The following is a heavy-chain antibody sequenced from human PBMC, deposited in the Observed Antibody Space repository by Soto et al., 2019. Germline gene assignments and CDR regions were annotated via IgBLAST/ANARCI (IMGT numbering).Heavy chain of an antibody. D-gene: IGHD1-26*01. CDR3: ARSSGSYRGDAD. Sequence: QVQLVQSGAEVKKPGSSVKVSCKASGGTFSSYTISWVRQAPGQGLEWMGRIIPILGIANYAQKFQGRVTITADKSTSTAYMELSSLRSEDTAVYYCARSSGSYRGDADWGQGTLVTVSS. V-gene: IGHV1-69*02. CDR2: IIPILGIA. CDR1: GGTFSSYT. J-gene: IGHJ4*02.